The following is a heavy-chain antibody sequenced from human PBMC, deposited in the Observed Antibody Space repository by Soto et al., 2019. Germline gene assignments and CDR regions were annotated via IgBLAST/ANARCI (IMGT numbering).Heavy chain of an antibody. CDR3: ARGSFGGYYGAFDF. CDR1: TGSFTGHF. D-gene: IGHD3-3*01. CDR2: INPTRGT. Sequence: SETLSLTCAVNTGSFTGHFWGWIRQPPGKGLEWIGEINPTRGTNYNPSLKSRVAISIEMSTNQFSLTLSSVTAADTDVYYCARGSFGGYYGAFDFWGKETVVTVS. V-gene: IGHV4-34*01. J-gene: IGHJ4*02.